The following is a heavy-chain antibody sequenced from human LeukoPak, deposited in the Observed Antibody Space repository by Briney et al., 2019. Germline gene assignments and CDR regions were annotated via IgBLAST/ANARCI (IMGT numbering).Heavy chain of an antibody. Sequence: GGSLRLSCAASGFTFSSYAMHWVRQAPGKGLEWVAVISYDGSNKYYADSVKGRFTISRDNSKNTLYLQMNSLRAEDTAVYYCAKDEGSGWPFDYWGQGTLVTVSS. CDR3: AKDEGSGWPFDY. D-gene: IGHD6-19*01. V-gene: IGHV3-30*04. CDR2: ISYDGSNK. CDR1: GFTFSSYA. J-gene: IGHJ4*02.